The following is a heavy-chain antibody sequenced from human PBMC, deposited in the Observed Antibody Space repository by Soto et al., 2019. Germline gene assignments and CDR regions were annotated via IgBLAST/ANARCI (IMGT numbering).Heavy chain of an antibody. CDR1: GYTFTSYG. D-gene: IGHD4-17*01. CDR3: ARDSIAVTTRDY. Sequence: ASGKVSCKASGYTFTSYGLSWVRQAPGQGLEWMGWISAYNGNTNYAQKLQGRVTMTTDTSTSTAYMELRSLRSDDTAVYYCARDSIAVTTRDYWGQGTLVTVSS. J-gene: IGHJ4*02. V-gene: IGHV1-18*01. CDR2: ISAYNGNT.